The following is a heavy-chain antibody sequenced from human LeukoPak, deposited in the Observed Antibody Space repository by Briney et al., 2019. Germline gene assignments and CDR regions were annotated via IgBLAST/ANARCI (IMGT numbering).Heavy chain of an antibody. V-gene: IGHV3-23*01. CDR1: GFTFSSYA. CDR2: ISGSGGST. CDR3: AKAAIVATARYYFDY. D-gene: IGHD5-12*01. J-gene: IGHJ4*02. Sequence: TGGSLRLSCAASGFTFSSYAMSWVRQAPGKGLVWVSAISGSGGSTYYADSVKGRFTISRDNSKNTLYLQMNSLRAEDTAVYYCAKAAIVATARYYFDYWGQGTLVTVSS.